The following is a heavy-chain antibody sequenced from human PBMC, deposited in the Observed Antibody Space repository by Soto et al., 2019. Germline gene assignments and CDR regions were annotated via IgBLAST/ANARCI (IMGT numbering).Heavy chain of an antibody. CDR3: ARHSARLARGDFDC. CDR1: SGSISSGSYY. J-gene: IGHJ4*02. Sequence: ETLSLTCTVSSGSISSGSYYWGWIRQPPGKGLEWIGSVHYSGTTFYNPSLKSRVTISVDTSKNQFSLNLSSVTAADTAVYYCARHSARLARGDFDCWGQGTLVTVSS. CDR2: VHYSGTT. V-gene: IGHV4-39*01. D-gene: IGHD3-3*01.